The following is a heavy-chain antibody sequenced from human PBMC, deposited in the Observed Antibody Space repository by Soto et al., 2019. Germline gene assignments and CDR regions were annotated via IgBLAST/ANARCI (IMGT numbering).Heavy chain of an antibody. Sequence: QLQLQESGPGLVKPSETLSLTCTVSGGSISSSSYYWGWIRQPPGKGLEWIGSIYYSGSTYYNPSLKSRVTISVDTSKNQFSLKLSSVTAADTAVYYCAIHVVSPRDFDYWGQGTLVTVSS. CDR3: AIHVVSPRDFDY. J-gene: IGHJ4*02. CDR2: IYYSGST. CDR1: GGSISSSSYY. V-gene: IGHV4-39*01.